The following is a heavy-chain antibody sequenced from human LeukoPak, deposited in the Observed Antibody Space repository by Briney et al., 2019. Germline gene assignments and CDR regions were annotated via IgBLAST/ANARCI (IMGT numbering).Heavy chain of an antibody. CDR1: GYTFTGYY. Sequence: EASVKVSCKASGYTFTGYYMHWVRQAPGQGLEWMGWISAYNGNTNYAQKLQGRVTMTTDTSTSTAYMELRSLRSDDTAVYYCARQKSSSWFDDVYWGQGTLVTVSS. V-gene: IGHV1-18*04. CDR3: ARQKSSSWFDDVY. J-gene: IGHJ4*02. CDR2: ISAYNGNT. D-gene: IGHD6-13*01.